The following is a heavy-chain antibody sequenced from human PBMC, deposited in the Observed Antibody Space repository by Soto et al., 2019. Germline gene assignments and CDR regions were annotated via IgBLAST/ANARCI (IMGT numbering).Heavy chain of an antibody. J-gene: IGHJ4*02. Sequence: QVQLVQSGAEVKRPGSSVKVSCKASGGTFSTYTVSWLRQAPGQGLEWMGGLIPDFGTTTYAQRFQGRVTITADESPNTAFMELTTLKSDDTAVYYCARSHSTTPVAVAGPDFYFGLWGRGTLVTVAS. D-gene: IGHD6-19*01. CDR3: ARSHSTTPVAVAGPDFYFGL. V-gene: IGHV1-69*01. CDR2: LIPDFGTT. CDR1: GGTFSTYT.